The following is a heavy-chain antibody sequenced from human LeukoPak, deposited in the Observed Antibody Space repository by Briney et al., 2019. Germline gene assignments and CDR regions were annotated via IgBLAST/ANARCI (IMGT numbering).Heavy chain of an antibody. Sequence: GESLKISCETSGYSFTTYWIGWVRPLPGTGLEWVGAIYPDDSDSRYSPSFQGQVAISADRSIRTAYLQWNSLKTSDTAMYYCVRQRGSSGTINHFDPWGQGTLVTVSS. V-gene: IGHV5-51*01. D-gene: IGHD3-10*01. CDR3: VRQRGSSGTINHFDP. J-gene: IGHJ5*02. CDR2: IYPDDSDS. CDR1: GYSFTTYW.